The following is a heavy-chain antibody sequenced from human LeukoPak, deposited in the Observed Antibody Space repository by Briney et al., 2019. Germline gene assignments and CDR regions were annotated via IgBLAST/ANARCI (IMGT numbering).Heavy chain of an antibody. CDR2: ISSSSSYI. J-gene: IGHJ4*02. CDR3: ARDRWQQPDY. V-gene: IGHV3-21*01. Sequence: PAGSLTLSCAASGFTFSTDSMNLVRQAPGQGMEWVSSISSSSSYIYYADSVKSRFTITRDNAKNSQYLQMNSLRAEDTAEYHCARDRWQQPDYWGQGTLVTASS. CDR1: GFTFSTDS. D-gene: IGHD6-13*01.